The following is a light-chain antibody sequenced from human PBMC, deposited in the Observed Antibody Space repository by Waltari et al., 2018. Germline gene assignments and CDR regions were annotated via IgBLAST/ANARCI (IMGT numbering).Light chain of an antibody. CDR1: SNDVGGYGY. CDR3: SSHTSTVPHV. Sequence: QSALTQPASVSGSPGQSTTISCTGTSNDVGGYGYVSWYQQYPGIAPKLIIYEVSKRTAGISTRFSGSKSRNTASLTISGLQADDEADYYCSSHTSTVPHVFGTGTRVTV. V-gene: IGLV2-14*03. CDR2: EVS. J-gene: IGLJ1*01.